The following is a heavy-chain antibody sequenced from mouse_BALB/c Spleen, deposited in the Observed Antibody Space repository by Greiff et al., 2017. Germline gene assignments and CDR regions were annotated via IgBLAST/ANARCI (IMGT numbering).Heavy chain of an antibody. CDR2: IDPANGNT. J-gene: IGHJ2*01. D-gene: IGHD1-1*01. Sequence: EVQLVESGAELVKPGASVKLSCTASGFNIKDTYMHWVKQRPEQGLEWIGRIDPANGNTKYDPKFQGKATITADTSSNTAYLQLSSLTSEDTAVYYCAGSSYEDYWGQGTTLTVSS. CDR1: GFNIKDTY. V-gene: IGHV14-3*02. CDR3: AGSSYEDY.